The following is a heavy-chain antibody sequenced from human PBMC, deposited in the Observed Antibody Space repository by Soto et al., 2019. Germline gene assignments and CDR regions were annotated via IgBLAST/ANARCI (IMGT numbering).Heavy chain of an antibody. V-gene: IGHV3-7*03. Sequence: GESLTLSCTVSGFSFISYSMDWVRQTQGKGREWVCNITQAGSDKYYVDSVKGRFTITRDNTKNSLYLKMTSLRAEDTAVYYCARDGCSNYSFFFDYWGRGTLVTVSS. J-gene: IGHJ4*02. CDR2: ITQAGSDK. CDR3: ARDGCSNYSFFFDY. D-gene: IGHD2-2*01. CDR1: GFSFISYS.